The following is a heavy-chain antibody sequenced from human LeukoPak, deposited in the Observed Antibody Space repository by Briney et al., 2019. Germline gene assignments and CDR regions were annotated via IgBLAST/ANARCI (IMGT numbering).Heavy chain of an antibody. Sequence: SVKVSCKASGYTFSGYYMHWVRQAPGRGLEWMGGIIPIFGTANYAQKFQGRVTITTDESTSTAYMELSSLRSEDTAVYYCARYLSGGDEDYYMDVWGKGTTVTVSS. CDR1: GYTFSGYY. J-gene: IGHJ6*03. D-gene: IGHD2-21*01. CDR2: IIPIFGTA. CDR3: ARYLSGGDEDYYMDV. V-gene: IGHV1-69*05.